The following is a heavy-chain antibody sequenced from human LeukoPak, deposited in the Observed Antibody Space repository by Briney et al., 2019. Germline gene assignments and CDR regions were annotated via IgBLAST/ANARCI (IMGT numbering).Heavy chain of an antibody. Sequence: PSETLSLTCTVSGGSISSYYWSWIRQPPGKGLEWIGYIYYSGSTNYNPSLKSRVTISVDTSKNQFSLKLSSVTAADTAVYYCARVNARAAAGMRGSYYFDYWGQGTLVTVSS. CDR1: GGSISSYY. CDR2: IYYSGST. J-gene: IGHJ4*02. V-gene: IGHV4-59*12. D-gene: IGHD6-13*01. CDR3: ARVNARAAAGMRGSYYFDY.